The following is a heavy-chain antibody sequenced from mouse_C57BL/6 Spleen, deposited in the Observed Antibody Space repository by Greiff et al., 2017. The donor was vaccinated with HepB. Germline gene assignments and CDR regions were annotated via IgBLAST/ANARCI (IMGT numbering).Heavy chain of an antibody. D-gene: IGHD1-1*01. Sequence: QVQLQQSGPELVKPGASVKISCKASGYAFSSSWMNWVKQRPGKGLEWIGRIYPGDGDTNYNGKFKGKATLTADKSSSTAYMQLSSLTSEDSAVYFCARKETKVEGYAMDYWGQGTSVTVSA. V-gene: IGHV1-82*01. CDR1: GYAFSSSW. CDR2: IYPGDGDT. J-gene: IGHJ4*01. CDR3: ARKETKVEGYAMDY.